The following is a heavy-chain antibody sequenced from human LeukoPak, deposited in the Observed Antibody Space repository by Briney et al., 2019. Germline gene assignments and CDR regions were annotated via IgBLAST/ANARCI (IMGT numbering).Heavy chain of an antibody. CDR2: IYYSGST. J-gene: IGHJ4*02. Sequence: PSETLSLTCTVSGGSISSYYWSWIRQPPGKGLERIGYIYYSGSTNYNPSLKSRVTISVDTSKNQFSLKLSSVTAADTAVYYCARGVRVRGVSNDYWGQGTLVTVSS. CDR3: ARGVRVRGVSNDY. D-gene: IGHD3-10*01. V-gene: IGHV4-59*01. CDR1: GGSISSYY.